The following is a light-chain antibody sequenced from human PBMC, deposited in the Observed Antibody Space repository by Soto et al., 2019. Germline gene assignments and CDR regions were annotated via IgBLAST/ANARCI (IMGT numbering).Light chain of an antibody. J-gene: IGKJ5*01. CDR1: QDITNY. Sequence: IRMTQSPSSLSASTRDRVTINRPASQDITNYLNWYQQKPGKAPRLLLYDASSLETGVPSRFSGSGSGTDFTFTISSLQPEDIATYYCQHYDHLPITFGQGTRLEIK. CDR3: QHYDHLPIT. V-gene: IGKV1-33*01. CDR2: DAS.